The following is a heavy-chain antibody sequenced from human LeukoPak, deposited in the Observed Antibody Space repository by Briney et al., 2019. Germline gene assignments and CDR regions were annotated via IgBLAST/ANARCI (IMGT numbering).Heavy chain of an antibody. CDR2: ISGSSSTI. Sequence: GGSLRLSCAASGFTFSSYSMNWVRQAPGKGLEWGSYISGSSSTIYYADSVKGRFTISRDNAKNSLYLQMNSLRVEDTAVYYCARDTYRFFDLWGRGTLVTVSS. V-gene: IGHV3-48*04. CDR1: GFTFSSYS. CDR3: ARDTYRFFDL. J-gene: IGHJ2*01.